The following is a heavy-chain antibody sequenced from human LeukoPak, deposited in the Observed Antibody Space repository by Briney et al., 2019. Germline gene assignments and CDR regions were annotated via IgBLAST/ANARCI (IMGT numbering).Heavy chain of an antibody. D-gene: IGHD2-8*01. CDR3: ARTLLLGYCTNGVCRNPYYFDY. V-gene: IGHV4-34*01. Sequence: SETLSLTCAVYGGSFSGYYWSWIRQPPGKGLEWIGEINHSGSTNYNPPLKSRVTISVDTSKNQFSLKLSSVTAADTAVYYCARTLLLGYCTNGVCRNPYYFDYWGQGTLVTVSS. CDR2: INHSGST. J-gene: IGHJ4*02. CDR1: GGSFSGYY.